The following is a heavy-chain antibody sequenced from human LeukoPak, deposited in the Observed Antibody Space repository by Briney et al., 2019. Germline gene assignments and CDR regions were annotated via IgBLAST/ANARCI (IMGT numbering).Heavy chain of an antibody. D-gene: IGHD5-18*01. CDR3: GKTTVGYSSGQKPAWPVDY. V-gene: IGHV3-74*01. CDR1: GFIFSSYW. CDR2: INNDGSYT. Sequence: GGSLRLSCAASGFIFSSYWMHWVRQAPGKGLVWVSRINNDGSYTSYADSVKGRFTISRDNSRNTVYLQINSLRAEDTAVYYCGKTTVGYSSGQKPAWPVDYWGQGTLVTVSS. J-gene: IGHJ4*02.